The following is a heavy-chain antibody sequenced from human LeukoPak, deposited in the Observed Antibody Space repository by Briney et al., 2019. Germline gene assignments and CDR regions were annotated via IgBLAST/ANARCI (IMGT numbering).Heavy chain of an antibody. V-gene: IGHV4-39*07. CDR3: ARTKIQLWSSYYYYMDV. CDR2: TSYSGNT. CDR1: GGSFTSSSYY. J-gene: IGHJ6*03. Sequence: SETLSLTCTVSGGSFTSSSYYWGWVRQPPGKGLEWIGSTSYSGNTYYNPSLKRRVTISIDTSKNQFSLKLSSVTAADTAVYYCARTKIQLWSSYYYYMDVWGKGTTVTVSS. D-gene: IGHD5-18*01.